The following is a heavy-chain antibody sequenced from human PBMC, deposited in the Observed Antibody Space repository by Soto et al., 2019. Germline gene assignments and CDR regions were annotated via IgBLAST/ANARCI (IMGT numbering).Heavy chain of an antibody. CDR1: GGTFSSYA. V-gene: IGHV1-69*01. CDR3: ARDGDRGRGSYQIYWCFDL. J-gene: IGHJ2*01. D-gene: IGHD1-26*01. CDR2: IIPIFGTA. Sequence: QVQLVQSGAEVKKPGSSVKVSCKASGGTFSSYAISWVRQAPGQGLEWMGGIIPIFGTANYAQKFQGRVTITADESTSTAYMELSSLRSEDTAVYYCARDGDRGRGSYQIYWCFDLWGRGTLVTVSS.